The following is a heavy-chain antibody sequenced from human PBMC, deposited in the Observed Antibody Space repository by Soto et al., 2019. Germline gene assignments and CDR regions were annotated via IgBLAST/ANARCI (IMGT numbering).Heavy chain of an antibody. J-gene: IGHJ1*01. CDR1: GFTFSSYA. CDR3: AKDHSSGWYFQH. CDR2: ISGSGGST. V-gene: IGHV3-23*01. D-gene: IGHD6-19*01. Sequence: EVQLLESGGGLVQPGGSLRLSCAASGFTFSSYAMSWVRQAPGKGLEWVSAISGSGGSTYYADSVKGRFTISRDNSKNTLNLQMNSLRAEDTAVYYCAKDHSSGWYFQHWGQGTLVTVSS.